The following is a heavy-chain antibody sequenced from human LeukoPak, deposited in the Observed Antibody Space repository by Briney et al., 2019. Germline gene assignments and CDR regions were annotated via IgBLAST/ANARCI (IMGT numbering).Heavy chain of an antibody. J-gene: IGHJ3*02. V-gene: IGHV1-69*13. CDR2: IIPIFGTA. CDR1: GGTFSSYA. D-gene: IGHD6-13*01. CDR3: ARGGHSSNDAFDI. Sequence: ASVKVSCKASGGTFSSYAISWVRQAPGQGLEWMGGIIPIFGTANYAQKFQGRVTITADESTSTAYMELSSLRSEDTAVYYCARGGHSSNDAFDIWGQGTMVTVSS.